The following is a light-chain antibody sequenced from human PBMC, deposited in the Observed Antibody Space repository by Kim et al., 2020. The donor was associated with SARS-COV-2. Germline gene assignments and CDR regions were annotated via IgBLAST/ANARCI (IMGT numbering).Light chain of an antibody. Sequence: QAVVTQEPSLTVSPGGTVTLTCGSSAGPVTSGHYPYWFQQKPGQAPRTLIYDTSIKHSWTPARFSGSLLGGKAALTLSGAQPEDEAEFYCLLFYSGAEVFGGGTKLTVL. J-gene: IGLJ2*01. CDR2: DTS. CDR1: AGPVTSGHY. V-gene: IGLV7-46*01. CDR3: LLFYSGAEV.